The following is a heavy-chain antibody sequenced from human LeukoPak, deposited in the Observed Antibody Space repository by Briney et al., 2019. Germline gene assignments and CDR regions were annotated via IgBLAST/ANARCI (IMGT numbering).Heavy chain of an antibody. V-gene: IGHV3-30*02. CDR2: IRYDGSNK. J-gene: IGHJ6*03. Sequence: GGSLRLSCAASGFTFSSYGMHWVRQAPGKGLGWVAFIRYDGSNKYYADSVKGRFTISRDNSKNTLYLQMNSLRAEDTAVYYCAKDRDGDYYYMDVWGKGTTVTVSS. CDR1: GFTFSSYG. CDR3: AKDRDGDYYYMDV. D-gene: IGHD4-17*01.